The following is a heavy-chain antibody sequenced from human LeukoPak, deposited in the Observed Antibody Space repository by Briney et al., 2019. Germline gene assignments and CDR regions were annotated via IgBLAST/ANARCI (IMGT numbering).Heavy chain of an antibody. CDR3: AKDKGTMVRGVIPNRYWYFDL. J-gene: IGHJ2*01. CDR2: ISYDGSNK. Sequence: PGGSLRLSCAASGFTFSSYGMHWVRQAPGKGLEWVAVISYDGSNKYYADSVKGRFTISRDNAKNSLYLQMNSLRAEDTALYYCAKDKGTMVRGVIPNRYWYFDLWGRGTLVTVSS. CDR1: GFTFSSYG. V-gene: IGHV3-30*18. D-gene: IGHD3-10*01.